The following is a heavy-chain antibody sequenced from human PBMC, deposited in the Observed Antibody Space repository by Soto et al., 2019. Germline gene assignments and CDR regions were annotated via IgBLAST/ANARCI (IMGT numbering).Heavy chain of an antibody. CDR1: GFTFSSYA. V-gene: IGHV3-23*01. Sequence: GGSLRLSCAASGFTFSSYAMSWVRQAPGKGLEWVSAISGSGGSTYYADSVKGRFTISRDNSKNTLYLQMNSLRAEDTAVYYCAKEGEVIVVVVAAINFDYWGQGTLVTVSS. CDR2: ISGSGGST. D-gene: IGHD2-15*01. CDR3: AKEGEVIVVVVAAINFDY. J-gene: IGHJ4*02.